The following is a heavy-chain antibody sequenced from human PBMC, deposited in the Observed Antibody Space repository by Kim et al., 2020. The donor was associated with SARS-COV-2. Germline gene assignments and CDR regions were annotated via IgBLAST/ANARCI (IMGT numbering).Heavy chain of an antibody. V-gene: IGHV4-59*01. D-gene: IGHD3-9*01. J-gene: IGHJ4*02. Sequence: YNPSPQSRVTISIDTSKNQFSLNLNSVTAADTAFYYCARILTGAGATFDSWGQGTLVTVSS. CDR3: ARILTGAGATFDS.